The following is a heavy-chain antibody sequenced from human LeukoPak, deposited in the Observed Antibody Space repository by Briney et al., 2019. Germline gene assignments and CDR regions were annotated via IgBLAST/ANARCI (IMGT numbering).Heavy chain of an antibody. Sequence: PGGSLRLSCAASGFTFSAYWMSWVRQAPGMGLEWVANIRPDGSEKYYVDSVKGRFTISRDNAKNSLYLQMNSLRAEDTAVYYCAKVTLSGSYPFDYWGQGTLVTVSS. CDR1: GFTFSAYW. V-gene: IGHV3-7*03. J-gene: IGHJ4*02. CDR2: IRPDGSEK. D-gene: IGHD1-26*01. CDR3: AKVTLSGSYPFDY.